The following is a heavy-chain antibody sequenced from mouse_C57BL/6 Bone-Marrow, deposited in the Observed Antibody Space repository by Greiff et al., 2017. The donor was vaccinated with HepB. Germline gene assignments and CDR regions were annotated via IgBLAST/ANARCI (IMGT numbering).Heavy chain of an antibody. J-gene: IGHJ1*03. CDR2: ISSGSSTI. Sequence: EVQLVESGGGLVKPGGSLKLSCAASGFTFSDYGMHWVRQAPEKGLEWVAYISSGSSTIYYADTVKGRFTISRDNAMNTLFLQMTSLRSEDTAMYYCAKLGRPYWYFDVWGTGTTVTVSS. CDR1: GFTFSDYG. D-gene: IGHD4-1*01. V-gene: IGHV5-17*01. CDR3: AKLGRPYWYFDV.